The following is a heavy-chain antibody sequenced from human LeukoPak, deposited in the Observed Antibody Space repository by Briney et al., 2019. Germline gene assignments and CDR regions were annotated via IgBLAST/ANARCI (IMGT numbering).Heavy chain of an antibody. CDR3: AKDYDILGWFDP. D-gene: IGHD3-9*01. CDR2: ISGSGGST. V-gene: IGHV3-23*01. CDR1: GFTFSSYA. Sequence: GGSLRLSCAATGFTFSSYAMSWVRQAPGKGLEWVSAISGSGGSTYYADSVKGRFTISRDNSKNTLYLQMNSLRAEDTAVYYCAKDYDILGWFDPWGQGTLVTVSS. J-gene: IGHJ5*02.